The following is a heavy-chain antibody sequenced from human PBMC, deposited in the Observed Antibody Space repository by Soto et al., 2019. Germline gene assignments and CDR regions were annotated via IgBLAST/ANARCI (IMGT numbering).Heavy chain of an antibody. CDR3: ARHGGSGVDY. Sequence: QLQLQESGPGLVKPSETLSLTCTVSGGSISSSSYYWGWIRQPPGKGLEWIGSIFYSGSTYYNPALKSRVTISVDTSKNQFSLKLSSVTAADTAVYYCARHGGSGVDYWGQGTLVTVSS. D-gene: IGHD6-19*01. CDR2: IFYSGST. J-gene: IGHJ4*02. V-gene: IGHV4-39*01. CDR1: GGSISSSSYY.